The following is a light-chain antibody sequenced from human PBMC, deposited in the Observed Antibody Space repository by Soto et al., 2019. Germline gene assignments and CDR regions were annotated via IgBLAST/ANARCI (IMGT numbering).Light chain of an antibody. Sequence: ENVLTQSPGTLSLSPGERATLSCRASQTVSRNLAWYQQRPGQAPRLLIYDVFTRAAGIPARFSGSGSETESTLTIRSLQSEDFAVYYCQQYNNWPSFGQGTRLEIK. V-gene: IGKV3-15*01. CDR1: QTVSRN. J-gene: IGKJ5*01. CDR2: DVF. CDR3: QQYNNWPS.